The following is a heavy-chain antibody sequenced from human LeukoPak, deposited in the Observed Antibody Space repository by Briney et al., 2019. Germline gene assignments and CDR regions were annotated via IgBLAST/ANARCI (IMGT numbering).Heavy chain of an antibody. CDR1: GFSFSNYW. D-gene: IGHD6-13*01. Sequence: GGSLRLSCAASGFSFSNYWMTWVRQVPGKGLEWVANIKRDGSDKHYLDSVEGRFTISRDNAKNSLYLQMNSLRTEDTAIYYCARDLPPHIASTYIDAFDIWGQGTIVTVSS. J-gene: IGHJ3*02. V-gene: IGHV3-7*03. CDR2: IKRDGSDK. CDR3: ARDLPPHIASTYIDAFDI.